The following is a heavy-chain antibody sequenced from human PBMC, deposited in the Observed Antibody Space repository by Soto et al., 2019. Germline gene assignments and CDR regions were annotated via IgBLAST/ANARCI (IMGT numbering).Heavy chain of an antibody. V-gene: IGHV1-18*01. CDR2: TSSNNGKT. CDR3: ARTSVAQSEDYFDY. J-gene: IGHJ4*02. D-gene: IGHD5-12*01. Sequence: ASVKVSCKTSGYSFTTYGISWVRQAPGQGLERMGWTSSNNGKTKYAQKFQGRVTMTTDKSTNTVHMELRSLRSGVTSVYFCARTSVAQSEDYFDYWGQGTLVTVSS. CDR1: GYSFTTYG.